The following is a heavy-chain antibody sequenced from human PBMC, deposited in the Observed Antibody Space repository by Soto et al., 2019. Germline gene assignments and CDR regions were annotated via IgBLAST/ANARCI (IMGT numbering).Heavy chain of an antibody. D-gene: IGHD6-19*01. CDR3: ASWGSSGWSPYYYYGMDV. J-gene: IGHJ6*02. Sequence: QVQLVQSGAEVKKPGSSVKVSCKASGGTFSSYAISWVRQAPGQGLEWMGGIIPIFGTANYAQKFQGRVTITADGSTSTAYMELSSLRSEDTAVYYCASWGSSGWSPYYYYGMDVWGQGTTVTVSS. CDR2: IIPIFGTA. CDR1: GGTFSSYA. V-gene: IGHV1-69*12.